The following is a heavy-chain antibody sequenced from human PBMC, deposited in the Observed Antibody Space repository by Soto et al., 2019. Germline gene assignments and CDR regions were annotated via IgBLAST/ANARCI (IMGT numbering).Heavy chain of an antibody. D-gene: IGHD2-15*01. CDR3: ANFPSCSSSTCLDY. V-gene: IGHV4-34*01. J-gene: IGHJ4*02. CDR2: INHSGST. CDR1: GGSFSGYY. Sequence: PSETLSLTCAVYGGSFSGYYWSWIRQPPGKGLEWIGEINHSGSTNYNPSLKSRVTISVDTSKNQFSLKLSSVTAADTAVYYCANFPSCSSSTCLDYWGRGTLVT.